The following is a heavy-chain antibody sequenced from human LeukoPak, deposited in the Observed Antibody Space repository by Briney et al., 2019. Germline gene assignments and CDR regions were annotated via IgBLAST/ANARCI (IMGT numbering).Heavy chain of an antibody. CDR2: IYYSGST. CDR3: ARDSSGWYFDY. J-gene: IGHJ4*02. D-gene: IGHD6-19*01. V-gene: IGHV4-39*02. CDR1: GGSISSSSYY. Sequence: PSETLSLTCTVSGGSISSSSYYWGWIRQPPGKGLEWIGSIYYSGSTYYNPSLKSRVTISVDTSKNQFSLKLSSVTAADTAVYYCARDSSGWYFDYWGQGTLVTVSS.